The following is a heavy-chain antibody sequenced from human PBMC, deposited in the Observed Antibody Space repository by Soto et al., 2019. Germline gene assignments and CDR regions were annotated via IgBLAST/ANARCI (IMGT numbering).Heavy chain of an antibody. D-gene: IGHD7-27*01. V-gene: IGHV4-59*08. J-gene: IGHJ4*02. CDR3: ARHGATNWGGFFVS. CDR1: GASITTYY. Sequence: QVQLQESGPGLVKPSETLSLTCNVSGASITTYYWGWIRQPPGKGLEWIGYIYYSGHINYNPSLKSRVTISVDTSKNQFSLKLSSVTAADTAVYYCARHGATNWGGFFVSWGLGTLVSVSS. CDR2: IYYSGHI.